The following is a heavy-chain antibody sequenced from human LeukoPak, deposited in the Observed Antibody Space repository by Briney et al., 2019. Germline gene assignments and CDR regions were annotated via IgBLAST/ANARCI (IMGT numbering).Heavy chain of an antibody. V-gene: IGHV3-23*01. CDR1: GFAFSSYA. CDR3: ANDYRSGSFHDF. Sequence: PGGSLRLSCAASGFAFSSYAMSWVRQPPGKGLEWVSVISRRDDYTYYADSVKARFTISRDNSKNTLYLQMNTLRAEDTAVYYCANDYRSGSFHDFWGQGTLVTVSS. J-gene: IGHJ4*02. CDR2: ISRRDDYT. D-gene: IGHD3-10*01.